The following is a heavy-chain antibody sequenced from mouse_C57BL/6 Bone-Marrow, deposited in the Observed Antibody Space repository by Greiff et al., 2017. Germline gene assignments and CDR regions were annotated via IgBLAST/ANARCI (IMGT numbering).Heavy chain of an antibody. CDR1: GYTFTSYW. J-gene: IGHJ1*03. V-gene: IGHV1-69*01. Sequence: QVQLQQSGAELVMPGASVKLSCKASGYTFTSYWMHWVKQRPGQGLEWIGEIDPSDSYTNYNQKFKGKSTLTVDKSSSTAYMQLSSLTSEDSAVYYCITTVVDPYWYVDVWGTGTTVTVSS. CDR2: IDPSDSYT. CDR3: ITTVVDPYWYVDV. D-gene: IGHD1-1*01.